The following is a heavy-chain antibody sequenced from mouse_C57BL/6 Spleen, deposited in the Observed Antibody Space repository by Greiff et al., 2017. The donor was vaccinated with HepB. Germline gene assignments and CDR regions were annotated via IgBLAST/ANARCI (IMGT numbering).Heavy chain of an antibody. V-gene: IGHV1-50*01. CDR2: IDPSDSYT. CDR1: GYTFTSYW. CDR3: ARGDPDRDFDY. Sequence: QVQLKQSGAELVKPGASVKLSCKASGYTFTSYWMQWVKQRPGQGLEWIGEIDPSDSYTNYNQKFKGKATLTVDTSSSTAYMQLSSLTSEDSAVYYCARGDPDRDFDYWGQGTTLTVSS. J-gene: IGHJ2*01.